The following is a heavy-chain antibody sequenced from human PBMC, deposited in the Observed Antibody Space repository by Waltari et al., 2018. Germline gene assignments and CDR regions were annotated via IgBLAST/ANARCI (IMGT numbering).Heavy chain of an antibody. D-gene: IGHD3-16*01. CDR1: GFTFHSYA. CDR3: AKGTAAFYYGMDV. V-gene: IGHV3-23*01. CDR2: ITSSSRST. J-gene: IGHJ6*02. Sequence: EVQLLESGGDLVQPGGSLTLSCAASGFTFHSYAMNWVRQAPGKGLGGVSAITSSSRSTYYADSVKGRFTISRDNSKNTAYLQMNSLRAGDTAIYYCAKGTAAFYYGMDVWGQGTTVTVSS.